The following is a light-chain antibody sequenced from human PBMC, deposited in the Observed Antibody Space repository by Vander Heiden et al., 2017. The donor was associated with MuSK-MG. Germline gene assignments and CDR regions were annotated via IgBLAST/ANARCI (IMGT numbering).Light chain of an antibody. V-gene: IGLV3-21*04. J-gene: IGLJ2*01. CDR3: QVWDSTNNHVV. CDR1: NIGSIS. CDR2: YNT. Sequence: SYALTQPPAVSVAPGKTARITCGGNNIGSISVNWHQQKSGQAPVLVIYYNTDRPSGIPERFSGSNSGNTATLTISRVEAGDEADYYCQVWDSTNNHVVFGGGTKLTVV.